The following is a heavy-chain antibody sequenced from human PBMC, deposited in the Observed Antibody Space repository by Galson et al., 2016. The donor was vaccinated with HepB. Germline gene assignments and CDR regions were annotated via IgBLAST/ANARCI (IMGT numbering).Heavy chain of an antibody. CDR3: ARDRGHRALDL. D-gene: IGHD3-10*01. CDR2: IDDSGDHI. J-gene: IGHJ3*01. CDR1: GLMYTHYA. Sequence: SLRLSCAVSGLMYTHYAMNWVRQAPGKGLEWVSIIDDSGDHIYYAESVKGRFTISGDKATNTLYLQMNSLRAEDTALYYCARDRGHRALDLWGQGTTVTVSS. V-gene: IGHV3-23*01.